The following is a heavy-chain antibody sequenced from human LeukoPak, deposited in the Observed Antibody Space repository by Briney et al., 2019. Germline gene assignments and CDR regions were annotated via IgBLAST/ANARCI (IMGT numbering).Heavy chain of an antibody. Sequence: SETLSLTCTVSGYSISSGYYWGWIRQPPGKGREGFGSIYHSGSTYYNPSLKSRVTISVDTSKIQFSLKLSSVTAADTAVYYCARVVPAAIRHFDYWGQGTLVTVSS. D-gene: IGHD2-2*01. V-gene: IGHV4-38-2*02. CDR1: GYSISSGYY. J-gene: IGHJ4*02. CDR2: IYHSGST. CDR3: ARVVPAAIRHFDY.